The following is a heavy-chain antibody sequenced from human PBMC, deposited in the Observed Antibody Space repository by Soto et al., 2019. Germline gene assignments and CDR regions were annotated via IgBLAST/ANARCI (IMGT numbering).Heavy chain of an antibody. J-gene: IGHJ4*02. CDR1: GYTFTRYG. Sequence: QVQLVQSGAEVKKPGASVKVSCKASGYTFTRYGISWVRQAPGQGLEWMGWISGYNGNTMYAQKFQGRVAMTIDTSTSTVYMELRSLRSDDTAVYYCAREDCFSTSCYLGDYWGQGTLVTVSS. CDR2: ISGYNGNT. D-gene: IGHD2-2*01. V-gene: IGHV1-18*01. CDR3: AREDCFSTSCYLGDY.